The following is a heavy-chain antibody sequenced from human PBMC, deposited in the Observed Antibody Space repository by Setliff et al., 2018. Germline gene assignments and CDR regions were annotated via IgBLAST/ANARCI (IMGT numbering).Heavy chain of an antibody. CDR3: ARDPNGDFVGAFDP. Sequence: GGSLRLSCATSGFTFSDSSMDWVRQAPGKGLEWIGRSRNKISGYMIEYAASVKGRFTISRDNSGNTLYLLMSSLRGDDTASYYCARDPNGDFVGAFDPWGQGIRVTVSS. D-gene: IGHD4-17*01. CDR1: GFTFSDSS. V-gene: IGHV3-72*01. CDR2: SRNKISGYMI. J-gene: IGHJ5*02.